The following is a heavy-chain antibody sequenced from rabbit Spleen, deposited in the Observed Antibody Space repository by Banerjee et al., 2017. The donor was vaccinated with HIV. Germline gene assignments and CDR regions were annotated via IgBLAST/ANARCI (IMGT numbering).Heavy chain of an antibody. CDR2: IYTGSSGST. CDR1: GFDLSSNE. J-gene: IGHJ4*01. Sequence: QEQLEESGGGLVKPGGSLTLTCKASGFDLSSNEMCWVRQAPGKGLELIACIYTGSSGSTYYARWAKGRFTISKPSSTTVTLQMTSLTAADTATYFCARDAGSGPYIDGYFNLWGQGTLVTVS. CDR3: ARDAGSGPYIDGYFNL. D-gene: IGHD8-1*01. V-gene: IGHV1S45*01.